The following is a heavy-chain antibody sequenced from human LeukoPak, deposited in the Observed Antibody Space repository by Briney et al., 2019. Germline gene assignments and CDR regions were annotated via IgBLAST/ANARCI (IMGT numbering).Heavy chain of an antibody. CDR1: GGSISSYY. J-gene: IGHJ4*02. CDR2: IYYSGGT. CDR3: ARLWDSSSSLDY. Sequence: PSETLSLTCTVSGGSISSYYWTWIRQPPGRGLGLEWIEYIYYSGGTNYNPSLKSRVTISIDTSKNQVSLKLSSVTAADTAVYYCARLWDSSSSLDYWGQGTLVTVSS. V-gene: IGHV4-59*08. D-gene: IGHD6-6*01.